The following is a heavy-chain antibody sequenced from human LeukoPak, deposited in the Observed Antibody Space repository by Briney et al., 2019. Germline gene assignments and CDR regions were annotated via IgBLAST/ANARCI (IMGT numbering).Heavy chain of an antibody. J-gene: IGHJ4*02. V-gene: IGHV3-53*01. CDR1: GFTFSSYW. Sequence: GGSLRLSCAASGFTFSSYWMSWVRQAPGKGLEWVSVIYRGGSTYYADSVKGRFTISRDNSKNTLYLQMNSLRAEDTAVYYCARWACSSTSCYNDYWGQGTLVTVSS. D-gene: IGHD2-2*02. CDR2: IYRGGST. CDR3: ARWACSSTSCYNDY.